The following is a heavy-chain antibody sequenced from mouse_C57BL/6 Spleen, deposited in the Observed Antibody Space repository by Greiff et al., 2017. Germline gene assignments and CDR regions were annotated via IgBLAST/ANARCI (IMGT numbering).Heavy chain of an antibody. J-gene: IGHJ2*01. CDR2: IDPSDSET. CDR3: ATDGSSLSYFDY. Sequence: QVQLQQPGAELVRPGSSVKLSCKASGYTFTSYWMHWVKQRPIQGLEWIGNIDPSDSETHYNQKFKDKATLTVDKSSSTAYMQLSSLTSEDSAVYYCATDGSSLSYFDYWGQGTTLTVSS. V-gene: IGHV1-52*01. D-gene: IGHD1-1*01. CDR1: GYTFTSYW.